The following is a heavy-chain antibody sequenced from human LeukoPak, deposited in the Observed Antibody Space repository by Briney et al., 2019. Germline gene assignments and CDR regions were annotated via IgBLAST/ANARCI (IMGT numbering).Heavy chain of an antibody. Sequence: SETLSLTCSVSGYSISSGYYWGWIRQPPGKGLEWIGSIHNSGQTYHNPSLKSQITISVDTSKNQFSLKLGSVTAADTAVYYCAKVGGLYYYDSSGYYDAFDIWGQGTMVTVSS. J-gene: IGHJ3*02. D-gene: IGHD3-22*01. CDR1: GYSISSGYY. V-gene: IGHV4-38-2*02. CDR3: AKVGGLYYYDSSGYYDAFDI. CDR2: IHNSGQT.